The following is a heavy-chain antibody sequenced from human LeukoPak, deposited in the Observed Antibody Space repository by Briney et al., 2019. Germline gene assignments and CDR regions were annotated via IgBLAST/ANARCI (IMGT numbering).Heavy chain of an antibody. CDR3: VKDSGGYYNWFDP. D-gene: IGHD3-22*01. Sequence: GGSLRLSCAASGFTFSSYAMHWVRQAPGKGLEWVAFIQFDGGNKFYTDSVKGRFSISRDNSKNTLYLQMNSLRAEDTAVYYCVKDSGGYYNWFDPWGQGTLVTVSS. CDR2: IQFDGGNK. V-gene: IGHV3-30*02. CDR1: GFTFSSYA. J-gene: IGHJ5*02.